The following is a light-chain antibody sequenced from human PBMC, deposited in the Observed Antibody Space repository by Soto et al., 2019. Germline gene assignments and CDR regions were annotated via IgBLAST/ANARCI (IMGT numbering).Light chain of an antibody. CDR1: QSLRSN. Sequence: TQSPGTLSSSPGETVILSCRASQSLRSNLAWYQQKPGQTPRLLIYSASIRAAATPARFSGSGAGTNFSLTISSLQSEDFAVYYCQQHDKLPPAFGQGTKVDIK. CDR3: QQHDKLPPA. V-gene: IGKV3-15*01. CDR2: SAS. J-gene: IGKJ1*01.